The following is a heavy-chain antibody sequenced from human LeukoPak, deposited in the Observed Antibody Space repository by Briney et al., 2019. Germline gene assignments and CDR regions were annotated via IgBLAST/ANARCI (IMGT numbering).Heavy chain of an antibody. CDR3: ARQGIYFRSADS. Sequence: GGSLRLSCAASGFTFSSYWISWVRQAPGKGLEWVANIKQDGTENYYVDSVKGRFTISRDNAKNSLYLQMNSLRAEDTALYYCARQGIYFRSADSWGQGTLVTVSS. CDR1: GFTFSSYW. V-gene: IGHV3-7*05. CDR2: IKQDGTEN. D-gene: IGHD3-10*01. J-gene: IGHJ4*02.